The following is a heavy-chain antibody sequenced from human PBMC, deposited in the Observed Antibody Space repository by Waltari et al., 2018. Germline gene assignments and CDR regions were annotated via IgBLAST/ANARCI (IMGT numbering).Heavy chain of an antibody. CDR2: SYSGGST. J-gene: IGHJ6*03. Sequence: EVQLLESGGGLVQPGGSLRLSCAASGFTFSSYAMSWVRQAPGKGLEWVSVSYSGGSTYYADSVKGRFTISRDNSKNTLYLQMNSLRAEDTAVYYCAKDGGQGDYYYMDVWGKGTTVTVSS. V-gene: IGHV3-23*03. CDR1: GFTFSSYA. CDR3: AKDGGQGDYYYMDV. D-gene: IGHD3-16*01.